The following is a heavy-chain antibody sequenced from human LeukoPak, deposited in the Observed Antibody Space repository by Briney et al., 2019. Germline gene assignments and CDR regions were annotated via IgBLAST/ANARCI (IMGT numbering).Heavy chain of an antibody. CDR2: ISGSGGST. J-gene: IGHJ4*02. V-gene: IGHV3-23*01. CDR1: GFTFSSYA. D-gene: IGHD4-17*01. CDR3: ARGDGDYDIDY. Sequence: GGSLRLSCAASGFTFSSYAMRWVRQAPGKGLEWVSAISGSGGSTYYADSVKGRFTISRDNSKNTLYLQMNSLRAEDTAVYYCARGDGDYDIDYWGQGTLVTVSS.